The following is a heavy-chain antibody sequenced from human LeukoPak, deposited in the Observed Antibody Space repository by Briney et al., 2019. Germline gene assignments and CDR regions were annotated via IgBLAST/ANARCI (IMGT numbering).Heavy chain of an antibody. D-gene: IGHD6-19*01. CDR3: ASFGSGWYEPFDY. Sequence: SETLSLTCTVSGGSITSHYWSWIRQPPGKGLEWIGYIYYSGSTNYNPSLKGRVTISVDTPKNQFSLKLSSVTAADTAVYYCASFGSGWYEPFDYWGQGTLVTVSS. J-gene: IGHJ4*02. CDR2: IYYSGST. V-gene: IGHV4-59*11. CDR1: GGSITSHY.